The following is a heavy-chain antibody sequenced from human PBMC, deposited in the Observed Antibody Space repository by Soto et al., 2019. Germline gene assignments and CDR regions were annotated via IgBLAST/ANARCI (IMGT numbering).Heavy chain of an antibody. CDR1: GGSIDSGGSY. Sequence: QVQLQESGPGLVKPSQTLSLTCTVSGGSIDSGGSYWSWIRQSPGEGLKWLGYIYYSGTTYYNPSLKRRVYMSLATSKSQFSRKLNSVTAADTAIYYCASGHCFGSSCSYLDLWGRGTLVTVSS. V-gene: IGHV4-31*03. D-gene: IGHD2-15*01. CDR3: ASGHCFGSSCSYLDL. J-gene: IGHJ2*01. CDR2: IYYSGTT.